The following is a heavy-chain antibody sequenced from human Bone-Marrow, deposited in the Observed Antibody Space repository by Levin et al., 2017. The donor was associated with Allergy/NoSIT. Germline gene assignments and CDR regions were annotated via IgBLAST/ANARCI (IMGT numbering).Heavy chain of an antibody. J-gene: IGHJ4*02. CDR1: GFTFSSYG. CDR2: ISYDGSNN. Sequence: GGSLRLSCAASGFTFSSYGMHWVRQAPGKGLEWVALISYDGSNNFYADSVKGRFTTSRDNSKNTLYLQMNSLRAEDTALYYCAKWHCSNGVCDGFDDWGQGTLVTVSS. V-gene: IGHV3-30*18. CDR3: AKWHCSNGVCDGFDD. D-gene: IGHD2-8*01.